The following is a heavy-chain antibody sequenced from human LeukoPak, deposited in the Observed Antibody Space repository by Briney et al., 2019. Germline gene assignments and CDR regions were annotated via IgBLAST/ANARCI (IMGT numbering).Heavy chain of an antibody. CDR2: ISYDGSNK. J-gene: IGHJ4*02. CDR3: ASGAGNYYDSSGYPPLDY. Sequence: GGSLRLSCAASGSTFSSYAMHWVRQAPGKGLEWVAVISYDGSNKYYADSVKGRFTISRDNSKNTLYLQMNSLRAEDTAVYYCASGAGNYYDSSGYPPLDYWGQGTLVTVSS. V-gene: IGHV3-30-3*01. CDR1: GSTFSSYA. D-gene: IGHD3-22*01.